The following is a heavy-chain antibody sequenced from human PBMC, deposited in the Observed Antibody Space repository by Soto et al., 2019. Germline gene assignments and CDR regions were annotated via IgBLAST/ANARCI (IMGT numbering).Heavy chain of an antibody. CDR2: INWNSGNI. CDR1: GFTFDDYA. V-gene: IGHV3-9*01. D-gene: IGHD5-18*01. CDR3: AKSPPKGYSYGDFSGYFDY. J-gene: IGHJ4*02. Sequence: GGSRRLSCAASGFTFDDYAMHWVRQAPGKGLECVSGINWNSGNIGYADSVKGRFTISRDNAKNSVYLQMNSLRAEDTALYFYAKSPPKGYSYGDFSGYFDYWGQGSLVTVSS.